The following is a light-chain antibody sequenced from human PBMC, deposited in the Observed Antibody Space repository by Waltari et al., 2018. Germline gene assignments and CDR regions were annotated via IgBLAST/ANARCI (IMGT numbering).Light chain of an antibody. J-gene: IGLJ1*01. CDR3: CSYAGSYTYV. CDR2: DVS. CDR1: NSDVGGYNY. Sequence: QSALTQPRSVSGSPGQSVTISCTGTNSDVGGYNYVSWYQHHPGKAPKLMIYDVSKRPSGVPDRFSGSKSGNTASLTISGLQAEVEADYYCCSYAGSYTYVFGTGTKVTVL. V-gene: IGLV2-11*01.